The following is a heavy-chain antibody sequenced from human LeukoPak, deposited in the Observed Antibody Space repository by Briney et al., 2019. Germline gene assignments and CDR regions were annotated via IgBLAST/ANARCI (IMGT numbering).Heavy chain of an antibody. CDR1: GFTFSSYE. D-gene: IGHD3-10*01. Sequence: GGSLRLSCAASGFTFSSYEMNWVRQAPGKGLEWVSYISSSGSTIYYADSVKVRFTISRDNAKNSLYLQMNSLRAEDTAVYYCARGVRLLWFGEPLFGHDYWGQGTLVTVSS. V-gene: IGHV3-48*03. J-gene: IGHJ4*02. CDR3: ARGVRLLWFGEPLFGHDY. CDR2: ISSSGSTI.